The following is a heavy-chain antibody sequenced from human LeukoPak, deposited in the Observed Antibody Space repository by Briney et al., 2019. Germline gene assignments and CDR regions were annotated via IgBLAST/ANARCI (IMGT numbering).Heavy chain of an antibody. Sequence: PGGSLRLSCAASGFTFSSYGMHWVRQAPGKGLEWVAVISYDGSNKYYADSVKGRLTTSRDNSKNTLYLHMDSLRPEDTAMYYCVRAGSSSGHCDNFDMWGQGTVITVSS. V-gene: IGHV3-30*03. J-gene: IGHJ3*02. CDR2: ISYDGSNK. D-gene: IGHD3-22*01. CDR1: GFTFSSYG. CDR3: VRAGSSSGHCDNFDM.